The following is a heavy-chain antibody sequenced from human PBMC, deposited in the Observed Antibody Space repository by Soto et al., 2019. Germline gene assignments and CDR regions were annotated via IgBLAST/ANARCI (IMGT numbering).Heavy chain of an antibody. D-gene: IGHD3-22*01. CDR3: ARVPVDSSGYYYHAFDI. CDR2: IIPIFGTA. V-gene: IGHV1-69*13. Sequence: ASVKVSCKASGGTFSSYAISWVRQAPGQGLEWMGGIIPIFGTANYAQKFQGRVTITADESTSTAYMELSSLRSEDTAVYYCARVPVDSSGYYYHAFDIWGQGTMVTVSS. J-gene: IGHJ3*02. CDR1: GGTFSSYA.